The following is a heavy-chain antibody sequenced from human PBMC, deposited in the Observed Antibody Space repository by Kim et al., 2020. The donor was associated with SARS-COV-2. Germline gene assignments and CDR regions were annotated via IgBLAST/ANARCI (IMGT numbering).Heavy chain of an antibody. J-gene: IGHJ4*01. CDR2: INSDGSST. CDR1: GFNFSSYW. D-gene: IGHD3-22*01. CDR3: ARDFPRGYYYDSSGGY. V-gene: IGHV3-74*01. Sequence: GGSLRLYCAASGFNFSSYWMHWVRQAPGKGLVWVSRINSDGSSTSYADSVKGRFTISRGNAKNTLYLQMNILRAEDTAVYYCARDFPRGYYYDSSGGYWGHGTLVTVSS.